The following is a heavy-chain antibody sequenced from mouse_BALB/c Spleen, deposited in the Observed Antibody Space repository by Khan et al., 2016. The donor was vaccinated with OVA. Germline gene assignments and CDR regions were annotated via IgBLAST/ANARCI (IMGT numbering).Heavy chain of an antibody. CDR3: VRDGAYHRNDGWFAY. Sequence: QVQLQQSGAELARPGASVKMSCKASGYTFTSYTIHWIKLRPGQGLEWIGYINPSNGYTNYNQKIKDKATLTADKSSTTAYMQLSSLTSDDSAVYDGVRDGAYHRNDGWFAYWGQGTLVTVSA. D-gene: IGHD2-14*01. V-gene: IGHV1-4*01. CDR2: INPSNGYT. CDR1: GYTFTSYT. J-gene: IGHJ3*01.